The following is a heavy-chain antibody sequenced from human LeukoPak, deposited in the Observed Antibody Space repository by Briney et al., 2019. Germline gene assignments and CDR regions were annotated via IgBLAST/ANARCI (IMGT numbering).Heavy chain of an antibody. CDR2: IGSSSSSI. J-gene: IGHJ4*02. CDR3: ASTNTFDY. CDR1: GFTFSDYS. V-gene: IGHV3-48*01. Sequence: GESLRLSCAASGFTFSDYSMNWVRQAPGKGLEWISYIGSSSSSIFYADSLKGRFTISRDNAKNSLWLQMNSLRTEDTAIYYCASTNTFDYWGQGTLVTVSS.